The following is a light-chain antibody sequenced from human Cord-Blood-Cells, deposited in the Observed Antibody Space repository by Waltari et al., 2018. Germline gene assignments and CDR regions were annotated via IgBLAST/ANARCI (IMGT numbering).Light chain of an antibody. CDR1: QSVSSY. Sequence: EIVLTQSPDTLSLSPGERANLSCRASQSVSSYLAWYQQKPGQAPRLLIYDASNRATGIPARFSGSGSGTDFTLTISSLEPEDFAVYYCQQRSNWPPITFGQGTRLEIK. CDR3: QQRSNWPPIT. CDR2: DAS. J-gene: IGKJ5*01. V-gene: IGKV3-11*01.